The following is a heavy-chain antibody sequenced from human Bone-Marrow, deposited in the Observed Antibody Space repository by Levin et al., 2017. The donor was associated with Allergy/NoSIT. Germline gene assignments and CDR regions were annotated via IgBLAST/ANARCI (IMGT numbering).Heavy chain of an antibody. Sequence: PGGSLRRSCAASGFTVNNNYMSWVRQAPGKGLEWVSLIYSGGSTYYADSVKGRFTISRDSSKNTLYLQMNSLRAEDTAMYYCARNVAVTANGYWGQGTLVTVSS. J-gene: IGHJ4*02. CDR3: ARNVAVTANGY. D-gene: IGHD2-21*02. CDR1: GFTVNNNY. CDR2: IYSGGST. V-gene: IGHV3-66*01.